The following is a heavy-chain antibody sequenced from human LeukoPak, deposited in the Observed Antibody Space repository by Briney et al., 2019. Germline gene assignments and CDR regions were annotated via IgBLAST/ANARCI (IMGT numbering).Heavy chain of an antibody. CDR3: TRDYGGFDY. V-gene: IGHV3-15*01. J-gene: IGHJ4*02. CDR2: LKSKAAGGTT. Sequence: PGGSLRLSCAASRFSFTDAWMSWVRQAPGKGLEWVGHLKSKAAGGTTDYAAPVKARFTISGDDSKNTLYLQMNSLKTEDTAVYCCTRDYGGFDYWGQGTLVTVSS. CDR1: RFSFTDAW. D-gene: IGHD4-23*01.